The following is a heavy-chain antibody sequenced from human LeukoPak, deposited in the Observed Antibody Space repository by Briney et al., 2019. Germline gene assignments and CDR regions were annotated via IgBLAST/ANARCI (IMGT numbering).Heavy chain of an antibody. J-gene: IGHJ5*02. CDR1: GFTFSPYW. V-gene: IGHV3-74*01. CDR3: ARDRGYQMVDP. Sequence: GGSLRLSCAASGFTFSPYWMHWVRQAPGKGLVWVSRINGDGSSTDYADSVKGRFTISRDNAKNTLYLQMNSLTAVDTAVYYCARDRGYQMVDPWGQGTLVTVSS. CDR2: INGDGSST. D-gene: IGHD5-12*01.